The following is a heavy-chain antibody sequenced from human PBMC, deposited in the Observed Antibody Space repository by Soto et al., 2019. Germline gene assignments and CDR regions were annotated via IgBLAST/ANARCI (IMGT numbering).Heavy chain of an antibody. V-gene: IGHV3-30*03. CDR1: GFTFSSYG. D-gene: IGHD3-10*01. CDR2: ISYDGSNK. J-gene: IGHJ4*02. Sequence: QVQLVESGGGVVQPGRSLRLSCAASGFTFSSYGMHWVRQAPGKGLEWVAVISYDGSNKYYADSVKGRFTISRDNSKNTLYLQMNSLRAEATAVYYCAIDIITMVRGFFDYWGQGTLVTVSS. CDR3: AIDIITMVRGFFDY.